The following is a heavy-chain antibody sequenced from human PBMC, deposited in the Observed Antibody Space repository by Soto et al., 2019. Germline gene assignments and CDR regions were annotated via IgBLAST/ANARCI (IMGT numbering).Heavy chain of an antibody. CDR1: GFTFSSYG. D-gene: IGHD4-4*01. CDR2: ISYDGINK. J-gene: IGHJ4*02. V-gene: IGHV3-30*18. CDR3: AKTSSNYMGVIDC. Sequence: QVRLVESGGGVVQPGTSLRLSCAASGFTFSSYGIHWVRQAPGKGLEWVTGISYDGINKYYVDSVKGRFTISRDNSKNTLYLQMHNMRPEDQAVYYCAKTSSNYMGVIDCWGQGTLVTVSA.